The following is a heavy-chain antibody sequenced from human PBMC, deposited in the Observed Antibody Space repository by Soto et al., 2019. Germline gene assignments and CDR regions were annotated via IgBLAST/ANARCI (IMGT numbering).Heavy chain of an antibody. J-gene: IGHJ2*01. V-gene: IGHV3-23*01. CDR1: GFTFRSYA. Sequence: DVQLLESGGGLVQPGGSLRLSCAASGFTFRSYAMSWVRQAPGKGLEWVSGISGSGISTHYADSVKGRFTVSRDNSKHTLYLQMNSLRAEDTAVYNCAKEPVGPDWYFDLWGRGTLFTVSS. CDR2: ISGSGIST. CDR3: AKEPVGPDWYFDL.